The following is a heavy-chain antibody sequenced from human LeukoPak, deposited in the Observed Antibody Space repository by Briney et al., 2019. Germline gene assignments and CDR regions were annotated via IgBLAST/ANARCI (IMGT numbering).Heavy chain of an antibody. D-gene: IGHD5-24*01. CDR1: GGSISSYY. CDR3: AHVEMATITDYYYMDV. V-gene: IGHV4-59*01. J-gene: IGHJ6*03. Sequence: SETLSLTCTVSGGSISSYYWSWIRQTPGKGLEWIGYIYYSGSTNFNPSLKSRVTISVDTSKNQFSLKMSSVTAADTAVYYCAHVEMATITDYYYMDVWGKGTTVTISS. CDR2: IYYSGST.